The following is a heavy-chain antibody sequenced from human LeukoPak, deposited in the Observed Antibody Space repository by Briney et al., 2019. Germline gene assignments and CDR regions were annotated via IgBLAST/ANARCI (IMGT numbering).Heavy chain of an antibody. Sequence: APVKVSCKVSGYTLTELSMHWVRQAPGKGLEWMGGFDPEDGETIYAQKFQGRVTMTEDTSTDTAYMELSSLRSEDTAVYYCATLKSPGIAAAGPENWFDPWGQGTLVTVSS. J-gene: IGHJ5*02. V-gene: IGHV1-24*01. D-gene: IGHD6-13*01. CDR1: GYTLTELS. CDR2: FDPEDGET. CDR3: ATLKSPGIAAAGPENWFDP.